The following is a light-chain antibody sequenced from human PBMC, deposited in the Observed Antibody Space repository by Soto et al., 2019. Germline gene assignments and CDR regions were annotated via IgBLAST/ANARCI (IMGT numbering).Light chain of an antibody. CDR3: QQYDRSQGT. CDR2: GAS. V-gene: IGKV3-20*01. Sequence: EFVLPPSPGTLSLSPGERATLSCRASQTVRNNYLAWYQQKPGQAPRLLIYGASSRATGIPDRFSGSGSGTDFTLTISRLEPEDFAVYYCQQYDRSQGTFGQGTRLEIK. CDR1: QTVRNNY. J-gene: IGKJ5*01.